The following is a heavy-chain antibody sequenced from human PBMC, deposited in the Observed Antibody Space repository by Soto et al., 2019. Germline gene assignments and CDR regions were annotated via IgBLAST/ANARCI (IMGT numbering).Heavy chain of an antibody. CDR2: SGSGGDT. CDR3: TRKTPPTGMEV. J-gene: IGHJ6*02. CDR1: GFTLSSYD. V-gene: IGHV3-13*01. D-gene: IGHD2-8*02. Sequence: EVQLVESGGGLVQPGGSLRLSCAASGFTLSSYDIHWVRQATGEGLAWVSGSGSGGDTQYADSVKGRFIISREDGKNSLYLQMNNLRVGDTAVYYFTRKTPPTGMEVWGQGATVTVSS.